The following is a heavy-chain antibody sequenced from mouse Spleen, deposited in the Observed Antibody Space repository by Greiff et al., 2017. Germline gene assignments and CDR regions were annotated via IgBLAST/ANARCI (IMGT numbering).Heavy chain of an antibody. CDR2: ISSGGST. D-gene: IGHD1-2*01. V-gene: IGHV5-6-5*01. CDR3: ARTGTADYFDY. Sequence: EVKVVESGGGLVKPGGSLKLSCAASGFTFSSYAMSWVRQTPEKRLEWVASISSGGSTSYPDSVKGRFIISSEDAGNILFLLMSSMRSEDEAVLYCARTGTADYFDYRGQGTTRTGSS. CDR1: GFTFSSYA. J-gene: IGHJ2*01.